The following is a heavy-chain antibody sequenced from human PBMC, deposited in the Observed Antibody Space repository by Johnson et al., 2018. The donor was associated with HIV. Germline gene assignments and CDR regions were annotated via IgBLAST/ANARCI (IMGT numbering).Heavy chain of an antibody. Sequence: VQLVESGGGLVQPGGSLRLSCAASGFTFSSNYMSWVRQAPGKGLEWVSVIYSGGSTSYADSVRGRFTPSRDNAKNSLYLQMNSMRVEDTAVYYCARDESGYDEGFDAFDIWGQGTMVTVSS. CDR2: IYSGGST. J-gene: IGHJ3*02. CDR3: ARDESGYDEGFDAFDI. V-gene: IGHV3-66*01. D-gene: IGHD5-12*01. CDR1: GFTFSSNY.